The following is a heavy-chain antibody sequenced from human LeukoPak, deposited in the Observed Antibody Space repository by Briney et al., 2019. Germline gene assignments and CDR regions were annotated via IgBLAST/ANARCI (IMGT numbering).Heavy chain of an antibody. Sequence: ASAKVSCKASGYTFTSYGISWVRQAPGQGLEWMGWISAYNGNTNYAQKLQGRVTMTTDTSTSTAYMELRSLRSDDTAVYYCAREFTPTPPGYCSGGSCYKSKTNYYYYGMDVWGQGTTVTVSS. V-gene: IGHV1-18*01. CDR1: GYTFTSYG. CDR3: AREFTPTPPGYCSGGSCYKSKTNYYYYGMDV. J-gene: IGHJ6*02. CDR2: ISAYNGNT. D-gene: IGHD2-15*01.